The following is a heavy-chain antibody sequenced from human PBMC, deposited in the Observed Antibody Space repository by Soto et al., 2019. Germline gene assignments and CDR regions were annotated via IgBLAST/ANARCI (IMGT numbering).Heavy chain of an antibody. V-gene: IGHV3-30*02. D-gene: IGHD7-27*01. CDR3: ARNWGSSPDFDY. J-gene: IGHJ4*02. CDR1: GLPFSSYG. CDR2: VGYDGKNI. Sequence: GGSLRLSCAASGLPFSSYGMHWXRQTPVKGLDWVAVVGYDGKNIYYTYSVKGRFTISRDNSKNTLDLQMTNMDPVDTATYYCARNWGSSPDFDYWGQGTLVTFSS.